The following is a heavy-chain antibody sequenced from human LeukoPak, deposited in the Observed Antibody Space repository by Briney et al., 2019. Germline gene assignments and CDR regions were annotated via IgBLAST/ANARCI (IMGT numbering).Heavy chain of an antibody. V-gene: IGHV3-7*01. J-gene: IGHJ3*02. CDR2: IKQDGSEK. CDR1: GFTFSSYW. CDR3: AKDRIAGTSDAFDI. D-gene: IGHD6-13*01. Sequence: PGGSLRLSCAASGFTFSSYWMSWVRQAPGKGLEWVANIKQDGSEKYYVDSVKGRFTISRDNAKNTLYLQMNSLRAEDTAVYYCAKDRIAGTSDAFDIWGQGTMVTVSS.